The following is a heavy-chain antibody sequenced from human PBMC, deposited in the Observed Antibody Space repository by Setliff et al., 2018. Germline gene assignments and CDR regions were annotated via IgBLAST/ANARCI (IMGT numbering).Heavy chain of an antibody. CDR3: VRTDYSDGRYSMDV. Sequence: PSETLSLTCAVSGDSISNDYWWSWVRQPPEKGLEWIGEINHSGNTNYNPSLKSRVTISVDKSTNQFSLKLNSVTAADTAVYYCVRTDYSDGRYSMDVWGKGTTVTVSS. J-gene: IGHJ6*03. CDR2: INHSGNT. CDR1: GDSISNDYW. D-gene: IGHD6-19*01. V-gene: IGHV4-4*02.